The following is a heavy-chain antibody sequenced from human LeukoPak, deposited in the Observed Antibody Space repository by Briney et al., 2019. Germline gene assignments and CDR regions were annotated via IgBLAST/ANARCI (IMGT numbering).Heavy chain of an antibody. CDR2: IWYDGSNK. V-gene: IGHV3-33*01. CDR1: GFTFSSYG. J-gene: IGHJ4*02. Sequence: GRSLRLSCAASGFTFSSYGMHWVRQAPGKGLEWVAVIWYDGSNKYYADCVKGRFTISRDNSKNTLYLQMNSLRAEDTAVCYCARLGDYCSSTSCYASVDYWGQGTLVTASS. CDR3: ARLGDYCSSTSCYASVDY. D-gene: IGHD2-2*01.